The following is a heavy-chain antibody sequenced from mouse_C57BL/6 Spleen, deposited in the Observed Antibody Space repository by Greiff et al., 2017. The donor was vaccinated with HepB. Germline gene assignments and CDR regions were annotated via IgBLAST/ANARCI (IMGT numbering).Heavy chain of an antibody. CDR1: GYTFTDYY. CDR2: INPNNGGT. CDR3: ADDLDY. V-gene: IGHV1-26*01. J-gene: IGHJ2*01. Sequence: EVQLQQSGPELVKPGASVKISCKASGYTFTDYYMNWVKQSHGKSLEWIGDINPNNGGTSYNQKFKGKATLTVDKSSSTAYMELRGLTSEDSAVYYCADDLDYWGQGTTLTVSS.